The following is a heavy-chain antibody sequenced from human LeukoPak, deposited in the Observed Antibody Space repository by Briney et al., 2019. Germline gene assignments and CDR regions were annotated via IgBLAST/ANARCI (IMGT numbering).Heavy chain of an antibody. CDR1: GFTFSSHA. J-gene: IGHJ4*02. CDR3: VKDRYCSSTTCYANFDS. Sequence: GRSLRLSCSASGFTFSSHAMHWVRQAPGKGLEYVSVISGNGDSTYYVDSVRGRFTISRDNSKNTLYLQMSSLRAEDTAVYYCVKDRYCSSTTCYANFDSWGQGTLVTVSS. V-gene: IGHV3-64D*06. CDR2: ISGNGDST. D-gene: IGHD2-2*01.